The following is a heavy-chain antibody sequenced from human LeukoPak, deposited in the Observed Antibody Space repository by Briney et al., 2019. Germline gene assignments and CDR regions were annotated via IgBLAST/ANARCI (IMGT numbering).Heavy chain of an antibody. V-gene: IGHV5-10-1*01. CDR2: IDPSDSYT. CDR1: GYIFTSYW. J-gene: IGHJ4*02. Sequence: GESLRISCKGSGYIFTSYWINWVRQTPGKGLEWMGRIDPSDSYTKYSPSFQVHVTISADKSVSTAYLQWSSLKASDTAMYYCARRLYSGDEAYDYWGQGTLVTVSS. CDR3: ARRLYSGDEAYDY. D-gene: IGHD5-12*01.